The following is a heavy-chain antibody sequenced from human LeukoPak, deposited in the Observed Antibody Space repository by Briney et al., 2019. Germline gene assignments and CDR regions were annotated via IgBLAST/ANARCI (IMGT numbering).Heavy chain of an antibody. D-gene: IGHD3-9*01. CDR2: IYYSGST. CDR1: GGSISSSSYY. J-gene: IGHJ4*02. V-gene: IGHV4-39*01. CDR3: ASIPPYYDILTGYESKYHFDY. Sequence: SSETLSLTCTVSGGSISSSSYYWGWIRQPPGKGLEWIGSIYYSGSTYYNPSLKSRVTISVDTSKNQFSLKLSSVTAADTAVYYCASIPPYYDILTGYESKYHFDYWGQGTLVTVSS.